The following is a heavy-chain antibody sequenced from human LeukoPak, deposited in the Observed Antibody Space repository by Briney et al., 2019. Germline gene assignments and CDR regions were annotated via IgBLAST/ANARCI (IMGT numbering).Heavy chain of an antibody. V-gene: IGHV3-7*01. D-gene: IGHD1-26*01. J-gene: IGHJ4*02. CDR3: ARGKHSGSYTTIDY. Sequence: GGSLRLSCAASGFTFSSYWMSWVRQAPGKGLEWVANIKQDGSEKYYVDSVKGRFTISRDNAKNSLYLQMNSLRAEDTAVYYCARGKHSGSYTTIDYWGQGTLVTVSS. CDR2: IKQDGSEK. CDR1: GFTFSSYW.